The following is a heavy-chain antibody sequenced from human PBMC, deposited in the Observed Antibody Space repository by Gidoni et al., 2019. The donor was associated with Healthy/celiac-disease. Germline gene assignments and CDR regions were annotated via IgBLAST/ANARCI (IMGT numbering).Heavy chain of an antibody. Sequence: QVQLQESGPGLVKPSGTLSLTCAVSGGSISSSNWWSWVRQPPGKGLEWIGEIYHSGNTNYHPSLKSRVTMSVDKSKNQFSLKLSSVTAADTAVYYCARDQIGYCSSISCYTGIRGVVWWGQGTLVTVSS. V-gene: IGHV4-4*02. D-gene: IGHD2-2*02. CDR1: GGSISSSNW. CDR3: ARDQIGYCSSISCYTGIRGVVW. CDR2: IYHSGNT. J-gene: IGHJ4*02.